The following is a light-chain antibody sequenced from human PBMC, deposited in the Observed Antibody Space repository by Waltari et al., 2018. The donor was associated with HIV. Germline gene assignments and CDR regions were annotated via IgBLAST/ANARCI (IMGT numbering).Light chain of an antibody. Sequence: QSVLTQPPSASGTPGQRVTISYSGSSSNIENDNVYWYQQLTGAAPRLLIYKDTQRPSGVPDRFTGSKSGTSASLAISGLRSEDEADYYCVGWDSRLSGYVFGSGTKVTVL. CDR2: KDT. J-gene: IGLJ1*01. CDR1: SSNIENDN. V-gene: IGLV1-47*01. CDR3: VGWDSRLSGYV.